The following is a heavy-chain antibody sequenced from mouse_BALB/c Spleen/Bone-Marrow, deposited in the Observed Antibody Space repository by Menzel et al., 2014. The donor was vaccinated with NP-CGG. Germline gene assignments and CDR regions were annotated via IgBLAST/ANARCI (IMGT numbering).Heavy chain of an antibody. CDR1: GYTFTSYW. CDR3: TREGYYGSSYVDY. Sequence: VQLQQSGAELVRPGASVKLSCKASGYTFTSYWINWVKQRPGQGLEWIGNIYPSDSYTNYNQKFKDKATLTVDKSSSTAYMQLSSPTSEDSAVYYCTREGYYGSSYVDYWNQGTTLTVSS. CDR2: IYPSDSYT. V-gene: IGHV1-69*02. J-gene: IGHJ2*01. D-gene: IGHD1-1*01.